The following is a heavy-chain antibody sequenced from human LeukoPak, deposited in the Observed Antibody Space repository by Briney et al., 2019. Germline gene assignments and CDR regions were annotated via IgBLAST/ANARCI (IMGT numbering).Heavy chain of an antibody. Sequence: PGGSLRLSCAASGFTFSNYWMNWVRQAPGKGLEWVANIKQDGSEIFYVDSVKGRFTISRDNAENSLFLQKNGLRPEDTAVFYCARGQYTDGLSYWGQGTLVTVSS. V-gene: IGHV3-7*03. CDR3: ARGQYTDGLSY. J-gene: IGHJ4*02. CDR1: GFTFSNYW. CDR2: IKQDGSEI. D-gene: IGHD5-24*01.